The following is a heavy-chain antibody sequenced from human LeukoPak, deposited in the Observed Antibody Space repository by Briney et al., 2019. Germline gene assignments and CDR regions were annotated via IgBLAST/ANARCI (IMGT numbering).Heavy chain of an antibody. V-gene: IGHV4-61*01. CDR3: ARRGPGQWLVPAFDI. D-gene: IGHD6-19*01. Sequence: SETLSLTCTVSGDSVSNGNYYWSWLRQPPGKALEWIGYIYYTGKTYYNPSLEGRVTISVDTSKNQFSLKLSSVTAADTAVYYCARRGPGQWLVPAFDIWGQGTMVTVSS. CDR2: IYYTGKT. J-gene: IGHJ3*02. CDR1: GDSVSNGNYY.